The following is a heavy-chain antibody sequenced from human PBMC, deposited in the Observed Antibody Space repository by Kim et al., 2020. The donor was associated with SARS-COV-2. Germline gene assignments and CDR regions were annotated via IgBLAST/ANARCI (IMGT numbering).Heavy chain of an antibody. V-gene: IGHV1-2*02. CDR1: GYTFTGYY. J-gene: IGHJ4*02. CDR2: INPNSGGT. CDR3: ATLGYSSSWYPFDY. D-gene: IGHD6-13*01. Sequence: ASVKVSCKASGYTFTGYYMHWVRQAPGQGLEWMGWINPNSGGTNYAQKFQGRVTMTRDTSISTAYMELSRLRSDDTAVYYCATLGYSSSWYPFDYLGQGTLVTVSS.